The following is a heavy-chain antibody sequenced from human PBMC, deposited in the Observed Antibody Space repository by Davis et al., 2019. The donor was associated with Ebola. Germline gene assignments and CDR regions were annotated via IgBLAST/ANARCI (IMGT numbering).Heavy chain of an antibody. D-gene: IGHD6-13*01. V-gene: IGHV3-21*01. J-gene: IGHJ4*02. CDR3: ARGPTIAAAGYYFDY. CDR2: ISSSSSYI. Sequence: GGSLRRSCAASGFTFSSYSMNWVRQAPGKGLEWVSSISSSSSYIYYADSVKGRFTISRDNAKNSLYLQMNSLRAEDTAVYYCARGPTIAAAGYYFDYWGQGTLVTVSS. CDR1: GFTFSSYS.